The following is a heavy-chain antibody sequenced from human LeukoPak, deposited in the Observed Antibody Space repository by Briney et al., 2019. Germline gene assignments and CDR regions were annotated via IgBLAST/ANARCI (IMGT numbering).Heavy chain of an antibody. Sequence: PGGSLRLSCAASGFTFSSYAMSWVRQAPGKGLEWVSAISGSGGSTYYADSVKGRFTISRDNSKNTLYLQMNSLRAEDTAVYYCAKAWYGYYDSSGYYLHWGQGTLVTVSS. V-gene: IGHV3-23*01. CDR2: ISGSGGST. CDR1: GFTFSSYA. D-gene: IGHD3-22*01. J-gene: IGHJ4*02. CDR3: AKAWYGYYDSSGYYLH.